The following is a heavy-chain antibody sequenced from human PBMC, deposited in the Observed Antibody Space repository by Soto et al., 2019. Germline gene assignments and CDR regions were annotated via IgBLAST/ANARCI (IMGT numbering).Heavy chain of an antibody. Sequence: PGGSLRLSCAASGFTSSNYGMHWVRQAPGKGLEWVAVISNDGSDKYYADSVKDRFTISRDNSKNSLSLQMSSLSAEDTAVYYCAKGLSQSATPGALDIRAQGTAVPV. D-gene: IGHD2-15*01. CDR2: ISNDGSDK. J-gene: IGHJ3*02. CDR3: AKGLSQSATPGALDI. V-gene: IGHV3-30*18. CDR1: GFTSSNYG.